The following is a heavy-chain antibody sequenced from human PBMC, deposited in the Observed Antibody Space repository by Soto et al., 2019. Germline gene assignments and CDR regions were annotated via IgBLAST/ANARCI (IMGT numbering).Heavy chain of an antibody. J-gene: IGHJ4*02. D-gene: IGHD5-18*01. Sequence: QVQLVESGGGVVQPGRSLRLSCAASGFTFSSYAMHWVRKAPGKGLEWVAVISYDGSNKYYADSVKGRFTISRDNSKNTLYLQMNSLRAEDTAVYYCAREGYSYGYAKRSFDYWGQGTLVTVSS. CDR1: GFTFSSYA. CDR3: AREGYSYGYAKRSFDY. CDR2: ISYDGSNK. V-gene: IGHV3-30-3*01.